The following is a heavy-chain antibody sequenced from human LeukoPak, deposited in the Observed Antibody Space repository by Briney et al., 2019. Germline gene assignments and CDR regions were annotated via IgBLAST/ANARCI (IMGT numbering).Heavy chain of an antibody. CDR2: SYHSGST. J-gene: IGHJ2*01. V-gene: IGHV4-30-2*01. Sequence: PSETLSLTCAVSGGSISSGGYSWSWIRQPPGKGLEWIGYSYHSGSTYYNPSLKSRVTISVDRSKNQFSLKLSSVTAADTAVYYCARGPQRAYYDFWSGARYFDLWGRGTLVTVSS. CDR3: ARGPQRAYYDFWSGARYFDL. CDR1: GGSISSGGYS. D-gene: IGHD3-3*01.